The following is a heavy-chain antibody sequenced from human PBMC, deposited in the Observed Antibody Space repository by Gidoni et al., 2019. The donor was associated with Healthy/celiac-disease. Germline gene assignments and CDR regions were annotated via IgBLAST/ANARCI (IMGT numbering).Heavy chain of an antibody. D-gene: IGHD3-3*01. J-gene: IGHJ5*02. Sequence: QVQLQQWGAGLLKPSETLSLTCAVYGGSFSGYSWSWIRQPPGKGLEWIAEINHSGSTNYNPSLKSRVTISVYTSNNQSSLKLSSVTAACTAVYYCARGDFRGFDPWGQGTLVTVSS. V-gene: IGHV4-34*01. CDR2: INHSGST. CDR1: GGSFSGYS. CDR3: ARGDFRGFDP.